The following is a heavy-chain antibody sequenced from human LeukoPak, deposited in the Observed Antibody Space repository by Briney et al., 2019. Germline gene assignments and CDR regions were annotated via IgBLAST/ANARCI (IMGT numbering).Heavy chain of an antibody. V-gene: IGHV1-69*13. CDR2: IIPIFGTA. J-gene: IGHJ4*02. CDR3: ARPFSSTWGRLDY. Sequence: ASVKVSCKASGGTFNNYTITWVRQAPGQGLEWMGGIIPIFGTANYAQKFQGRVTMTADESTSTAYMELSSLRSEDTAVYYCARPFSSTWGRLDYWGQGTLVTVSS. D-gene: IGHD6-13*01. CDR1: GGTFNNYT.